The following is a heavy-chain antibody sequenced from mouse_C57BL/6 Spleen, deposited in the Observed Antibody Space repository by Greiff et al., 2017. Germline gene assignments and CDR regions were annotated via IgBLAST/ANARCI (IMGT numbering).Heavy chain of an antibody. CDR1: GYAFSSSW. J-gene: IGHJ3*01. Sequence: VKLQESGPELVKPGASVKISCKASGYAFSSSWMNWVKQRPGKGLEWIGRIYPGDGDTNYNGKFKGKATLTADKSSSTAYMQLSSLTSEDSAVYSCAGPLLASGFAYWGQGTLVTVSA. CDR2: IYPGDGDT. CDR3: AGPLLASGFAY. D-gene: IGHD1-1*01. V-gene: IGHV1-82*01.